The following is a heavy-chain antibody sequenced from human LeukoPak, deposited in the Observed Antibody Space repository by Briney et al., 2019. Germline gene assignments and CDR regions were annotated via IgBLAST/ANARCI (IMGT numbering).Heavy chain of an antibody. J-gene: IGHJ4*02. CDR2: ISSSSSYI. V-gene: IGHV3-21*01. CDR1: GFTFSSYS. Sequence: GGSLRLSCAASGFTFSSYSMNWVHQTPGKGLEWVSSISSSSSYIYYADSVKGRFTISRDNAKNSLYLQMNSLRAEDTAVYYCARKSYFQAGGFDYWGQGTLVTVSS. D-gene: IGHD3-10*01. CDR3: ARKSYFQAGGFDY.